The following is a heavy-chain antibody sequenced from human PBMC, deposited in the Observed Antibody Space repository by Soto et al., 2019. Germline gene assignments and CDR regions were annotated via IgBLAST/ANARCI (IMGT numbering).Heavy chain of an antibody. CDR3: ATGYGGGSGYYFDN. CDR2: ISGSGGST. J-gene: IGHJ4*02. D-gene: IGHD4-17*01. Sequence: EVQVLESGGNLVQPGGSLRLSCAASGFTFSSYAMSWVRQAPGKGLEWVPAISGSGGSTYYADSVKGRLTISRDNSKNTLYLQMNSLRADDTAVYYCATGYGGGSGYYFDNWGQGTLVTVSS. CDR1: GFTFSSYA. V-gene: IGHV3-23*01.